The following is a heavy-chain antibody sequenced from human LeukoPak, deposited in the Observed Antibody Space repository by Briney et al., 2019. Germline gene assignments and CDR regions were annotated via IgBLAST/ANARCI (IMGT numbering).Heavy chain of an antibody. CDR2: VYTSGST. V-gene: IGHV4-61*02. D-gene: IGHD6-13*01. Sequence: PSETLSLTCSVSGGSITSGSYYWSWIRQPAGKGLEWIGRVYTSGSTKFNPSLKSRLSLSVDTSRNQFSLNLTSVTAADTAVYYCARDILATSIAAPYYWGQGTLVTVSS. CDR1: GGSITSGSYY. J-gene: IGHJ4*02. CDR3: ARDILATSIAAPYY.